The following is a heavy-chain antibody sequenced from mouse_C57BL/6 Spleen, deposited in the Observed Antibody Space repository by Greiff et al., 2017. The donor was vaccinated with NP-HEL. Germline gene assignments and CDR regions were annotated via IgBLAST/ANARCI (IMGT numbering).Heavy chain of an antibody. CDR1: GYTFTSYT. J-gene: IGHJ2*01. Sequence: VQLQQSGAELARPGASVKMSCKASGYTFTSYTMHWVKQRPGQGLEWIGYINPSSGYTKYNQKFKDKATLTADTSSSTAYMQLSSLTSEDSAVYYCARWSYYGSSYHLDYWGQGTTLTVSS. CDR2: INPSSGYT. CDR3: ARWSYYGSSYHLDY. V-gene: IGHV1-4*01. D-gene: IGHD1-1*01.